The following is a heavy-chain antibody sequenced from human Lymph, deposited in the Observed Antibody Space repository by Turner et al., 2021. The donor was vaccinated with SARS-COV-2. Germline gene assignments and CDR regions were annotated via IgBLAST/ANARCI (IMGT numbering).Heavy chain of an antibody. CDR1: GGTISSTF. J-gene: IGHJ6*02. V-gene: IGHV4-59*08. D-gene: IGHD1-26*01. Sequence: QVQLQVSGPGLVRPSETLSPTCTASGGTISSTFWSWIRQSPGRGLEWIGYFYKIGSIDYNPTLRSRVTISVDTSKNQLSLNLISVTAADTGVYYCARHQGSTSGYDHGMDVWGQGTAVIVSS. CDR2: FYKIGSI. CDR3: ARHQGSTSGYDHGMDV.